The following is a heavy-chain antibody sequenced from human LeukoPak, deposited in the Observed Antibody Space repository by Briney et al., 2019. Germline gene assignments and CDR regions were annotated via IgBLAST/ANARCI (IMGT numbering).Heavy chain of an antibody. J-gene: IGHJ4*02. CDR2: ISYDGNNK. V-gene: IGHV3-30-3*01. D-gene: IGHD4-17*01. CDR3: AREESQAYGDYVGCFDY. CDR1: GFTFSSYA. Sequence: PGGSLRLSCAASGFTFSSYAMHWVRQAPGKGLEWVAVISYDGNNKYYADSVKGRFTISRDNSKNTLYLQMNSLRAEDTAVYYCAREESQAYGDYVGCFDYWGQGTLVTVSS.